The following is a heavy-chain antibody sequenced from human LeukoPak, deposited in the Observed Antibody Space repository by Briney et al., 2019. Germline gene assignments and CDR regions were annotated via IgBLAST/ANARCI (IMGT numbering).Heavy chain of an antibody. J-gene: IGHJ4*02. CDR3: ASYRVSGGTVDY. CDR1: GGSISSSSYY. D-gene: IGHD2-15*01. Sequence: SETLSLTCTVSGGSISSSSYYWGWIRQPPGKGLEWIGSIYYSGSTYYNPSLKSRVTISVDTSKNQFSLKLSSVTAADTAVYYCASYRVSGGTVDYWGQGTLVTVSS. CDR2: IYYSGST. V-gene: IGHV4-39*07.